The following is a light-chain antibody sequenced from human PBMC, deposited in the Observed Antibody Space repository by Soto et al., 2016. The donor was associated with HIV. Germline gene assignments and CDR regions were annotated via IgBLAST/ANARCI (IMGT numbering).Light chain of an antibody. CDR1: QSISSY. V-gene: IGKV1-39*01. CDR2: AAS. Sequence: DIQMTQSPSSLSASVGDRVTITCRASQSISSYLSWYQHKPGKAPKLLIYAASSLQIGVPSRFTGSGSGTDFTLTISSLQPEDFATYYCQQSYSLPDTFGQGTKLEI. J-gene: IGKJ2*01. CDR3: QQSYSLPDT.